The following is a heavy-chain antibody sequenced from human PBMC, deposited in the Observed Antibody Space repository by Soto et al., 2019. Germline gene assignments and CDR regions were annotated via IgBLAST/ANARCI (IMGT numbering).Heavy chain of an antibody. CDR2: ISGSGGST. Sequence: GGSLRLSCAASGFTFSSYAMSWVRQAPGKGLEWVSAISGSGGSTYYADSVKGRFTISRDNSKNTLYLQMNSLRAEDTAVYYCAKAYRSSSWGYYYGMDVWGQGTRVTV. CDR3: AKAYRSSSWGYYYGMDV. CDR1: GFTFSSYA. D-gene: IGHD6-13*01. J-gene: IGHJ6*02. V-gene: IGHV3-23*01.